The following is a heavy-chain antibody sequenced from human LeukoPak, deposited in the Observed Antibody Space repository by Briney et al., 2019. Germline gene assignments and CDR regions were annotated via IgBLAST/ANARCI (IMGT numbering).Heavy chain of an antibody. J-gene: IGHJ5*02. Sequence: GGSLRLSCAASGFTFSSYGMHWVRQAPGKGLEWVALISYDGSNKYYADSVKGRFTISRDNSKSTLYLQMNSLRAEDTAVYYCAKTDYGDYDWFDPWGQGTLVTVSS. V-gene: IGHV3-30*18. CDR3: AKTDYGDYDWFDP. CDR1: GFTFSSYG. D-gene: IGHD4-17*01. CDR2: ISYDGSNK.